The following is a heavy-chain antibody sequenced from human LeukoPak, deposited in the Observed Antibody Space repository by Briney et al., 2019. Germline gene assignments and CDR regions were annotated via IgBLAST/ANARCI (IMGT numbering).Heavy chain of an antibody. Sequence: HPGGSLRLSCAASGFTFSSYAMHWVRQAPGKGLEWVAFIRYDGSNKYYADSVKGRFTISRDNSKNTLYLQMNSLKPDDTAVYYCAKDLSGSNFGWFDPWGQGTLVIVSS. D-gene: IGHD1-26*01. CDR3: AKDLSGSNFGWFDP. J-gene: IGHJ5*02. V-gene: IGHV3-30*02. CDR1: GFTFSSYA. CDR2: IRYDGSNK.